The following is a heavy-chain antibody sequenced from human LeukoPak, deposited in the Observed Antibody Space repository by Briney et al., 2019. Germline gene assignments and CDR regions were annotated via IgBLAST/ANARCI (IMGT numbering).Heavy chain of an antibody. CDR1: GFTFDDYG. D-gene: IGHD5-24*01. CDR3: AKVGAVVGGYNSD. J-gene: IGHJ4*02. CDR2: ISGSGGST. V-gene: IGHV3-23*01. Sequence: GGSLRLSCAASGFTFDDYGMSWVRQAPGKGLEWVSAISGSGGSTYYADSVKGRFTISRDNSKNTLYLQMNSLRAEDTAVYYCAKVGAVVGGYNSDWDQGTLVTVSS.